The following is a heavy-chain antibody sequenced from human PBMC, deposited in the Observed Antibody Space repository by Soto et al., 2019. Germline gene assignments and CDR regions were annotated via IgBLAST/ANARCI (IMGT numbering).Heavy chain of an antibody. J-gene: IGHJ4*02. V-gene: IGHV3-23*01. Sequence: EVQLLESGGGLVQPGGSLRLSCAASGFTFSSYAMSWVRQAPGKGLEWVSGIDGSGRNTYYADSVKGRFTISRDNSKNTLSVQMNGLRVEDTALYYCARESEDLTSNFDYWGQGTLVTVSS. CDR2: IDGSGRNT. CDR1: GFTFSSYA. CDR3: ARESEDLTSNFDY.